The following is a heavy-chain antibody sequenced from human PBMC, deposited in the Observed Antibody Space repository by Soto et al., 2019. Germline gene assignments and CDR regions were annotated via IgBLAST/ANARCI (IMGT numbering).Heavy chain of an antibody. CDR2: ISWNSGSI. D-gene: IGHD2-15*01. Sequence: GGSLRLSCAASGFTFDDYAMHWVRQAPGKGLEWVSGISWNSGSIGYADSVKGRFTISRDNAKNSLYLQMNSLRAEDTALYYCAKGSVVVVAATPGLEYFQHWGQGTLVTVSS. J-gene: IGHJ1*01. CDR1: GFTFDDYA. V-gene: IGHV3-9*01. CDR3: AKGSVVVVAATPGLEYFQH.